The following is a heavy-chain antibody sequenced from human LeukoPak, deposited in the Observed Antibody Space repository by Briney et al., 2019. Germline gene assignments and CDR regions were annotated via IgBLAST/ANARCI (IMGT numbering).Heavy chain of an antibody. CDR3: ARGFSGWQGDFDY. D-gene: IGHD6-19*01. Sequence: SVKLSCKASGYTFTSYYMRWVRQAPGLGLEWMGSINTNGGRTNYAQFMQGRVTITRDTSISTAYMELSRLRSDDTAVYYCARGFSGWQGDFDYWGQGTLVTVSS. CDR2: INTNGGRT. CDR1: GYTFTSYY. J-gene: IGHJ4*02. V-gene: IGHV1-2*02.